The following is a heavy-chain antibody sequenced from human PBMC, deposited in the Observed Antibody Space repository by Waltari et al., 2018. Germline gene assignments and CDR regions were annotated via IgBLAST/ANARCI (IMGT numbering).Heavy chain of an antibody. V-gene: IGHV3-30*18. J-gene: IGHJ6*02. CDR2: ISYDGSNK. CDR1: GFTLSSYG. CDR3: AKDLFLEWLLYGYYGMDV. D-gene: IGHD3-3*01. Sequence: QVQLVESGGGVVQPGRSLRLSCAASGFTLSSYGMHWVRQAPGKGLEGVAVISYDGSNKYYSDSVKGRFTISRDNSTNTLYLQMNSLRAEDTAVYYCAKDLFLEWLLYGYYGMDVWGQGTTVTVSS.